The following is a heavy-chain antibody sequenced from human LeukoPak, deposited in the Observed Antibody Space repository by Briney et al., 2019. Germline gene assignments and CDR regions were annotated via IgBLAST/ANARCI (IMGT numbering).Heavy chain of an antibody. J-gene: IGHJ4*02. D-gene: IGHD3-10*01. Sequence: PGGSLRLSCAASGFTFSSYWMSWVRQAPGKGLEWVANIKQDGSEKYYVDSVKGRFTISRDNAKNSLYLQMNSLRAEDTAVYYCARDKGAYYYGSGTDYWGQGTLVTVSS. CDR2: IKQDGSEK. V-gene: IGHV3-7*01. CDR1: GFTFSSYW. CDR3: ARDKGAYYYGSGTDY.